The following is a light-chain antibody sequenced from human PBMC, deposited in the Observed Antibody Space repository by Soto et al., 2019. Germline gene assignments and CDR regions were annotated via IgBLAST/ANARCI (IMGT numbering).Light chain of an antibody. Sequence: EIVLTQSPGTLSLSPGERATLSCRASQSVNSRLAWYQNKPGQAPRLLISGASSRATGIPDRFSGSGSGTDFTLTISRLEPEDFAVYYCQQYGSSPPITFGQGTRLEIK. J-gene: IGKJ5*01. CDR1: QSVNSR. CDR3: QQYGSSPPIT. V-gene: IGKV3-20*01. CDR2: GAS.